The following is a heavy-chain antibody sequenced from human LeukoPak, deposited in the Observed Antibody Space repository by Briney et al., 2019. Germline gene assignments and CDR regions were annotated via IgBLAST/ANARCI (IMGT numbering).Heavy chain of an antibody. CDR2: IFPRNGDT. Sequence: ASVKVSCKTSGYTFTDFYFYWLRHAPGPGLEWVGWIFPRNGDTNYAQKFQDRVTLTRDTSISTAYMELSRLTSDDTAIYYCARDGDSPMVDFDYWGQGTLVTVSS. V-gene: IGHV1-2*02. CDR1: GYTFTDFY. CDR3: ARDGDSPMVDFDY. J-gene: IGHJ4*02. D-gene: IGHD5-18*01.